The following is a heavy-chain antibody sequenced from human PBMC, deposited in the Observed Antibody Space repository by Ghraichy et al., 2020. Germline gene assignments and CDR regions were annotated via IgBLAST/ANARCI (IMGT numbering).Heavy chain of an antibody. CDR3: ARFGPGYDFWSGYYTGPFDY. Sequence: SETLSLTCAVYGGSFSGYYWSWIRQPPGKGLEWIGEINHSGSTNYNPSLKSRVTISVDTSKNQFSLKLSSVTAADTAVYYCARFGPGYDFWSGYYTGPFDYWGQGTLVTVSS. V-gene: IGHV4-34*01. CDR1: GGSFSGYY. CDR2: INHSGST. D-gene: IGHD3-3*01. J-gene: IGHJ4*02.